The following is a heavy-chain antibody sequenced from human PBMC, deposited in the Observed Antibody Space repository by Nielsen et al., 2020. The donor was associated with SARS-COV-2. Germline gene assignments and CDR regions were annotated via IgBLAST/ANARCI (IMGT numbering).Heavy chain of an antibody. CDR1: GFTFSSYA. V-gene: IGHV3-23*01. Sequence: GGSLRFSCAASGFTFSSYAMHWVRQAPGKGLEWVSAISGSGGSTYYADSVKGRFTISRDNAKNSLYLQMNSLRDEDTAVYYCARERSVQWFGDPEGYMDVWGKGTTVTVSS. CDR3: ARERSVQWFGDPEGYMDV. J-gene: IGHJ6*03. D-gene: IGHD3-10*01. CDR2: ISGSGGST.